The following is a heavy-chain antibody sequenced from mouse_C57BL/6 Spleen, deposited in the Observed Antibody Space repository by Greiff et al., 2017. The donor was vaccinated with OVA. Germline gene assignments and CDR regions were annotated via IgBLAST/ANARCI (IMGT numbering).Heavy chain of an antibody. J-gene: IGHJ1*03. V-gene: IGHV1-19*01. CDR2: INPYNGGT. CDR3: ARWNYGSTDWYFDV. D-gene: IGHD1-1*01. Sequence: VQLQQSGPVLVKPGASVKMSCKASGYTFTDYYMNWVKQSHGKSLEWIGVINPYNGGTSYNQKFKGKATLTVDKSSSTAYMELNSLTSEDSAVYYCARWNYGSTDWYFDVWGTGTTVTVSS. CDR1: GYTFTDYY.